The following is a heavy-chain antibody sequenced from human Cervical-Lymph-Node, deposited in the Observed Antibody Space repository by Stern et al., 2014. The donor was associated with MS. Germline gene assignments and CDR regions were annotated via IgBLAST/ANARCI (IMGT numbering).Heavy chain of an antibody. CDR2: ISGSGGST. D-gene: IGHD3-3*01. CDR3: AKATYYDFWSGYSQPNWFDP. Sequence: EVQLVESGGGLVQPGGSLRLSCAASGFTFSSYAMSWVRQAPGKGLEWVSAISGSGGSTYYADSVNGRFTMSRDNSKNTLYLQMNSLRAEDTAVYYCAKATYYDFWSGYSQPNWFDPWGQGTLVTVSS. J-gene: IGHJ5*02. V-gene: IGHV3-23*04. CDR1: GFTFSSYA.